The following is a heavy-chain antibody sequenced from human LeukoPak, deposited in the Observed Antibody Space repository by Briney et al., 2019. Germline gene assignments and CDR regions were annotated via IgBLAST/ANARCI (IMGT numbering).Heavy chain of an antibody. V-gene: IGHV3-9*03. CDR2: ISWNSGSI. D-gene: IGHD6-19*01. CDR3: AKTASSGAYYFDY. J-gene: IGHJ4*02. CDR1: GFTFDDYA. Sequence: PGRSLRLSCAASGFTFDDYAMHWVRQAPGKGLEWVSGISWNSGSIGYADSVKGRFTISRDNAKNSLYLQMNSLRAEDMALYYCAKTASSGAYYFDYWGQGTLVTVSS.